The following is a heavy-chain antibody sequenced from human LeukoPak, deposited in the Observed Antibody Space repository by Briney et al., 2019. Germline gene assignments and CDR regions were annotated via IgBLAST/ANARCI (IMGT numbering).Heavy chain of an antibody. J-gene: IGHJ3*02. D-gene: IGHD5-12*01. V-gene: IGHV3-74*01. CDR1: GFTFSSHW. Sequence: GGSLRLSCAASGFTFSSHWMHWVRQAPGKGLVWVSRINSDGSSISYADSVKGRFTISRDNAKNTLYLQMNSLRAEDTAVYYCAREHSGYAMRIFDAFDIWGQGTMVTVSS. CDR3: AREHSGYAMRIFDAFDI. CDR2: INSDGSSI.